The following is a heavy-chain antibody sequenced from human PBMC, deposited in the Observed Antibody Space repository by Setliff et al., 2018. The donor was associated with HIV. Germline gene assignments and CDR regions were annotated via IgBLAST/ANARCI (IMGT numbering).Heavy chain of an antibody. J-gene: IGHJ4*02. CDR1: GFAFSDYD. D-gene: IGHD3-3*01. V-gene: IGHV3-13*01. CDR2: IGTGGDT. CDR3: ARGRVLEWLLNH. Sequence: GSLRLSCATSGFAFSDYDFHWVRQVTGEGLEWVSAIGTGGDTYYADSVKGRFTISRENAKNMIFLQMNSLRVDDTAVYYCARGRVLEWLLNHWGQGTRVTVSS.